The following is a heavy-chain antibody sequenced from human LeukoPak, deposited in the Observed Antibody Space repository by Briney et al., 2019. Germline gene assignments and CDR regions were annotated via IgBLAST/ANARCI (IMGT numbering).Heavy chain of an antibody. D-gene: IGHD6-19*01. CDR3: ARDRLSSGWYSGFDY. CDR2: IYYSGST. CDR1: GSSISSYY. Sequence: SETLSLTCTVSGSSISSYYWSWIRQPPGKGLEWIGYIYYSGSTNYNPSLKSRVTISVDTSKNQFSLKLSYVTAADTAVYYCARDRLSSGWYSGFDYWGQGTLVTVSS. J-gene: IGHJ4*02. V-gene: IGHV4-59*01.